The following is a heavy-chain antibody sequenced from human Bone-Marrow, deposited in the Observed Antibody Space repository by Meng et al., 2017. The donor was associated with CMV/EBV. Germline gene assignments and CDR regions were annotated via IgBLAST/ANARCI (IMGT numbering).Heavy chain of an antibody. CDR3: ARGSYGSGSFYPQPFDY. Sequence: GGSLRLSCAASGFTFDDYGMSWVRQAPGKGLEWVSGINWNGGSTGYADSVKGRFTISRDNAKNSLHLQMNSLRAEDTAVYYCARGSYGSGSFYPQPFDYWGQGTLVTVSS. CDR2: INWNGGST. CDR1: GFTFDDYG. J-gene: IGHJ4*02. D-gene: IGHD3-10*01. V-gene: IGHV3-20*04.